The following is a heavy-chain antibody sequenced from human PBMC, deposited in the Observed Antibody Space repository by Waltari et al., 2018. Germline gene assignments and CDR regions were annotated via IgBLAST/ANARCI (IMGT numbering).Heavy chain of an antibody. CDR1: GGSISSSHW. J-gene: IGHJ4*02. V-gene: IGHV4-4*02. D-gene: IGHD1-7*01. Sequence: QVQLQESGPGLVKPSGPLSLTCAVSGGSISSSHWWGWVRQPPGKGLEWIGEIYHSGSTNYNPSLKSRVTISVDKSKNQFSLKLSSVTAADTAVYYCARSLHSGITGTLGGYWGQGTLVTVSS. CDR3: ARSLHSGITGTLGGY. CDR2: IYHSGST.